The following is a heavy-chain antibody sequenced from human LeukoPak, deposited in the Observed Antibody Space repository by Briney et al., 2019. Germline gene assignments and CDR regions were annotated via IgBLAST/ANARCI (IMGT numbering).Heavy chain of an antibody. CDR1: GGSFSGYY. V-gene: IGHV4-34*01. CDR3: ARGRQQRAFLTGTTPFDY. Sequence: SETPSLTCAVYGGSFSGYYWSWIRQPPGKGLEWIGEINHSGSTNYNPSLKSRVTISVDTSKNQFSLKLSSVTAADTAVYYCARGRQQRAFLTGTTPFDYWGQGTLVTVSS. D-gene: IGHD1-7*01. CDR2: INHSGST. J-gene: IGHJ4*02.